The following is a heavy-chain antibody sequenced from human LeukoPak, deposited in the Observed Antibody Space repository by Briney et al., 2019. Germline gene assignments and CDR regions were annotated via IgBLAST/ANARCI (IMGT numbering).Heavy chain of an antibody. CDR2: FDPEDGET. CDR3: ATPRVGYYYDSSGYDY. Sequence: ASVKVSCKVSGYTLTELSMHWVRQAPGKGLEWMGGFDPEDGETIYAQKFQGRVTMTEDTSTDTAYMELSSLRSEDTAVYYCATPRVGYYYDSSGYDYWGQGTLVTVSS. J-gene: IGHJ4*02. D-gene: IGHD3-22*01. V-gene: IGHV1-24*01. CDR1: GYTLTELS.